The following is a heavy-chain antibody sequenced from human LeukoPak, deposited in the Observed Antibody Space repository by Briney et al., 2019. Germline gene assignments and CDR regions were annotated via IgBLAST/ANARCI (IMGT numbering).Heavy chain of an antibody. D-gene: IGHD3-10*01. V-gene: IGHV3-23*01. Sequence: GGSLGLSCAASGFTFSNYAMSWVRQAPGKGLEWVSTISGSGSSTYYADSVKGRFTISRDNSKNTLYLQMNSLRAEDTAIYYCASNLPGYYGSGSYGFYWGQGRLVSVSS. CDR1: GFTFSNYA. J-gene: IGHJ4*02. CDR3: ASNLPGYYGSGSYGFY. CDR2: ISGSGSST.